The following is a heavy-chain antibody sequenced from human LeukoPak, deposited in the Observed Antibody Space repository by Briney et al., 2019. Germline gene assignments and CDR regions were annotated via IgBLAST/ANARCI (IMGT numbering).Heavy chain of an antibody. CDR1: GFTFSSYA. Sequence: QAGGSLRLSCAASGFTFSSYAMSWVRQAPGKGLEWVSAISGSGGSTYYADSVKGRFTISRDNSKNTLYLQMSSLRAEDTAVYYCAKGFSYRPSWFDPWGQGTLVTVSS. J-gene: IGHJ5*02. D-gene: IGHD3-16*02. V-gene: IGHV3-23*01. CDR2: ISGSGGST. CDR3: AKGFSYRPSWFDP.